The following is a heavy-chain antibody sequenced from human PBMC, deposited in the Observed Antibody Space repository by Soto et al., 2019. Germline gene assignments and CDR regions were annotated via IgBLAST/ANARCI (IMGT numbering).Heavy chain of an antibody. Sequence: GGSLRLSCAASGFTFSSYGMHWVRQVPGKGLEWVAVIWYDGSNKYYVDSVKGRFTISRDNSKNTLYLQMNSLRAEDTAVYYCARSPTDSSGYYYGAFDIWGQGTMVTVSS. CDR2: IWYDGSNK. V-gene: IGHV3-33*01. D-gene: IGHD3-22*01. J-gene: IGHJ3*02. CDR1: GFTFSSYG. CDR3: ARSPTDSSGYYYGAFDI.